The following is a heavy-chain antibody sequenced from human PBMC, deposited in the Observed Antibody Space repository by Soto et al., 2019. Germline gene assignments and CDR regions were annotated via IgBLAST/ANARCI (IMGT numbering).Heavy chain of an antibody. CDR1: GGSISSYY. Sequence: SETLSLTCTVSGGSISSYYWSWIRQPPGKGLEWIGYIYYSGSTNYNPSLKSRVTISVDTSKNQFSLKLSSVTAADTAVYYCARGRLVATTRTRWYLDYWGQGTLVTVSS. D-gene: IGHD5-12*01. J-gene: IGHJ4*02. CDR3: ARGRLVATTRTRWYLDY. CDR2: IYYSGST. V-gene: IGHV4-59*01.